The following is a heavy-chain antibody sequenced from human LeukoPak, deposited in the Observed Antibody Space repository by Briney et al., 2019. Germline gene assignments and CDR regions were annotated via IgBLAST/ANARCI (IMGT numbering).Heavy chain of an antibody. J-gene: IGHJ3*02. CDR2: ISAYNGNT. CDR1: GYTFTGYY. D-gene: IGHD3-22*01. V-gene: IGHV1-18*04. Sequence: ASVKVSCKASGYTFTGYYIHWVRQAPGQGLEWMGWISAYNGNTNYAQKLQGRVTMTTDTSTSTAYMELRSLRSDDTAVYHCARDRARVAVVVDDAFDIWGQGTMVTVSS. CDR3: ARDRARVAVVVDDAFDI.